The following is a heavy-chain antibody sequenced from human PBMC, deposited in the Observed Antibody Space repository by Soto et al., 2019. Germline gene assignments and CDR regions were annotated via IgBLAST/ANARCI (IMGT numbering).Heavy chain of an antibody. D-gene: IGHD3-16*01. V-gene: IGHV1-69*13. Sequence: SVKVSCKASGGTFSSYAISWVRQAPGQGLEWMGGIIPIFGTANYAQKFQGRVTITADESTSTAYMELSSLRSEDTAVYYCATYHRGGGYYYGLDVWDQGTTVTVSS. CDR1: GGTFSSYA. CDR3: ATYHRGGGYYYGLDV. J-gene: IGHJ6*02. CDR2: IIPIFGTA.